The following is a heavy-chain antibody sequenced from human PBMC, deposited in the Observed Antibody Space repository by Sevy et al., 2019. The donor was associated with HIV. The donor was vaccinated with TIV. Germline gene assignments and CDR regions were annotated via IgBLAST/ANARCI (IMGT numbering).Heavy chain of an antibody. CDR2: ISAYNGNT. Sequence: ASVKVSCKASGYTFTSYGISWVRQAPGQGLEWMGWISAYNGNTNYAQKVQGRVTMTTDTFTSTAYMELRSLRSDDTAVYYCARGWDSSSGYYFDYWGQGTLVTVSS. D-gene: IGHD3-22*01. CDR1: GYTFTSYG. V-gene: IGHV1-18*01. CDR3: ARGWDSSSGYYFDY. J-gene: IGHJ4*02.